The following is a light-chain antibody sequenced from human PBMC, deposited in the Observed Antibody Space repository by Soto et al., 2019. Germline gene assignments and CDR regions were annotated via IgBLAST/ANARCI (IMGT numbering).Light chain of an antibody. CDR1: QGIRHY. CDR2: EAS. V-gene: IGKV1-27*01. J-gene: IGKJ1*01. CDR3: QNFDSAPQP. Sequence: ENQITQSAASLSSTVGDRGTVTCRANQGIRHYLAWYQQKPGKVPKLLIYEASNLQSGVPSRFRGGGSGTEFTLTISSLQPEDVATYYCQNFDSAPQPFGQVTKVDI.